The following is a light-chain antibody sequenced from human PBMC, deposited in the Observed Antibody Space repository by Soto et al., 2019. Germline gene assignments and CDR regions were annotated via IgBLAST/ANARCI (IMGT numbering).Light chain of an antibody. J-gene: IGKJ4*01. Sequence: EIVLTQSPGTLPLSPGERATLSCRASQSVTSSYLAWYQQKPGQAPRLLIDGASSRATGIPDRFSGSGSGTDFTLTISRLEPEDFAVYYCQQYGSSPLTFGGGTKVEIK. V-gene: IGKV3-20*01. CDR3: QQYGSSPLT. CDR2: GAS. CDR1: QSVTSSY.